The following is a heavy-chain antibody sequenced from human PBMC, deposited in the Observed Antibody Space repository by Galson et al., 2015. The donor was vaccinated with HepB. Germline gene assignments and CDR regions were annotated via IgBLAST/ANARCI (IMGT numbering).Heavy chain of an antibody. J-gene: IGHJ4*02. CDR1: GFTLRSHW. Sequence: SLRLSCAASGFTLRSHWMHWVRQAPGKGPMWVSRIENDGTETSYADSVKGRFTISRDNDKNTLYLQMDNLRAEDTAVYYCSTIFDSPSDSPSDSWGQGTLVTVSS. CDR3: STIFDSPSDSPSDS. V-gene: IGHV3-74*01. D-gene: IGHD3-3*01. CDR2: IENDGTET.